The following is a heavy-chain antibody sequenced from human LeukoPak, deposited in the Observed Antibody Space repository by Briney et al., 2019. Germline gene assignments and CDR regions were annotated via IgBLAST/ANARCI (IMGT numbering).Heavy chain of an antibody. V-gene: IGHV3-33*01. CDR2: IWSDGNNK. CDR3: ARDYCSSISCMDA. J-gene: IGHJ6*02. Sequence: PGGSLRLSCAASGFTFSRYGMHWVRQAPGKGLEWVAVIWSDGNNKEHGDSVEGRFTISRDNSKNTLYLQMNSLRAEDTAMYYCARDYCSSISCMDAWGQGTTVTVSS. D-gene: IGHD2-2*01. CDR1: GFTFSRYG.